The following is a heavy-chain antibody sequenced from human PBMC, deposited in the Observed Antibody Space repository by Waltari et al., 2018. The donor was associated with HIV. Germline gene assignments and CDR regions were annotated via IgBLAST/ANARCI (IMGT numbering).Heavy chain of an antibody. CDR1: GFTFSDYS. Sequence: EVQLVESGGKLVQPGGSLRLSCLASGFTFSDYSMNWVRQGPGKGLERVAYIMATGTTMFDANSVKGRFTVSRDNVENSLYLDMSSLRAEDTGDYYCARCETVVTPFINKYLGLDVWGPGTTVTVSS. CDR3: ARCETVVTPFINKYLGLDV. D-gene: IGHD2-15*01. V-gene: IGHV3-48*01. J-gene: IGHJ6*02. CDR2: IMATGTTM.